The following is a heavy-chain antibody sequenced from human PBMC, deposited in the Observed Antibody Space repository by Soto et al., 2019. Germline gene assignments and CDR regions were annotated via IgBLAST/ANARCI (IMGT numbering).Heavy chain of an antibody. Sequence: PGESLKISCKGSGYRFTSYWIGWVRQMPGKALEWMGIIYPGDSDATYSPSFQGQVTISADKSISTAYLQWSSLKASDTAMYYCAISGYTFGLAYGMDVWGQGTMVTVSS. CDR1: GYRFTSYW. V-gene: IGHV5-51*01. CDR3: AISGYTFGLAYGMDV. CDR2: IYPGDSDA. J-gene: IGHJ6*02. D-gene: IGHD5-18*01.